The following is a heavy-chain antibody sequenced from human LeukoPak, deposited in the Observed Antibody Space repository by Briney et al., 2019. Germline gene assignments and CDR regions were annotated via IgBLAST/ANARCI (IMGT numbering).Heavy chain of an antibody. CDR2: IKQDGSEK. D-gene: IGHD3-22*01. V-gene: IGHV3-7*01. CDR3: AREYYYDSNRDAFDI. Sequence: GGSLRLSCAASGFTFSSYWMSWVRQAPGKGLEWVANIKQDGSEKYYVDSVKGRFTISRDNAKNSLYLQMNSLRAEDTAVYYCAREYYYDSNRDAFDIWGQGTMVTVSS. J-gene: IGHJ3*02. CDR1: GFTFSSYW.